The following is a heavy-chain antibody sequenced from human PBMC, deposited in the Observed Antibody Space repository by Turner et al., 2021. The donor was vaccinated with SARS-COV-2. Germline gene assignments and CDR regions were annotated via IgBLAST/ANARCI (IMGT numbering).Heavy chain of an antibody. D-gene: IGHD4-17*01. CDR2: TRNKTYRYTT. V-gene: IGHV3-72*01. CDR3: TTYGVISHSASDV. J-gene: IGHJ6*02. Sequence: EVQLVESGGGVVQPGGSLRLSCSTSGFAFTDYYMDWVRQAPGKGLEWVGRTRNKTYRYTTEYAASGKGRFIISRDDSRNSLHLQMSSLKTEDTAVYYCTTYGVISHSASDVWGQGATVTVSS. CDR1: GFAFTDYY.